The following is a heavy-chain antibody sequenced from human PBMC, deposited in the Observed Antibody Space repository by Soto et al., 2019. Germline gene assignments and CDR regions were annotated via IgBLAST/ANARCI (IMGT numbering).Heavy chain of an antibody. D-gene: IGHD7-27*01. CDR3: ARAGDYYYYYYMDV. CDR2: ISAYNGNT. CDR1: GYTFTSYG. Sequence: ASVKVSCKASGYTFTSYGISWVRQAPGQGLEWMGWISAYNGNTNYAQKLQGRVTMTTDTSTSTADMELRSLRSDDTAVYYCARAGDYYYYYYMDVWGKGTTVTVSS. J-gene: IGHJ6*03. V-gene: IGHV1-18*01.